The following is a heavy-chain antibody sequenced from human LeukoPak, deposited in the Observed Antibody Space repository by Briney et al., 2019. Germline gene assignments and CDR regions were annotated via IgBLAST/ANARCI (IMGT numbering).Heavy chain of an antibody. J-gene: IGHJ5*02. CDR3: AGTYYYDSSGYYQGWFDP. V-gene: IGHV4-31*03. CDR1: GGSISSGGYY. Sequence: SETLSLTCTVSGGSISSGGYYWSWIRQHPGTGLEWIGYIYYSGSTYYNPSLKSRVTISVDTSKNQFSLKLSSVTAADTAVYYCAGTYYYDSSGYYQGWFDPWGQGTLVTVSS. D-gene: IGHD3-22*01. CDR2: IYYSGST.